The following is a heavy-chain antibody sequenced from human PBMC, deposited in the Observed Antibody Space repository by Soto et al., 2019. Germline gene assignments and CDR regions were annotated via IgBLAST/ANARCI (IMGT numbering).Heavy chain of an antibody. CDR3: ARDGDPGYSFWSGPLGGGRFDP. CDR1: GGTFGNTA. D-gene: IGHD3-3*01. J-gene: IGHJ5*02. Sequence: QVQLVQSGAEVKEPGSSVNVSCKTSGGTFGNTAVTWVRQVPGQGLEWIGGIVPLFGTANYAQKFRGRVRTTAAESTSTAYMDLSSLRSDDTAIYYCARDGDPGYSFWSGPLGGGRFDPWGQGTLVTVSS. CDR2: IVPLFGTA. V-gene: IGHV1-69*12.